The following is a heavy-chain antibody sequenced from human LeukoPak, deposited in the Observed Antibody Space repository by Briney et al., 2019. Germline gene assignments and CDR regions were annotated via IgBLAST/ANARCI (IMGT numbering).Heavy chain of an antibody. CDR2: ISGDGSST. CDR3: TRDRGGLSA. Sequence: GGSLRLSCAASGFPFSGCLMDWVRQAPGKGLEWVSRISGDGSSTTYADFVKGRFTTSRDNAKNTLFLQMDSLRVEDTAVYYCTRDRGGLSAWGQGTLVTVSS. V-gene: IGHV3-74*01. J-gene: IGHJ5*02. D-gene: IGHD3-16*01. CDR1: GFPFSGCL.